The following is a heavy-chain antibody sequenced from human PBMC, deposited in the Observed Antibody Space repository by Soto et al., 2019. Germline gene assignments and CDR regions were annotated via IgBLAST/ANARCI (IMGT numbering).Heavy chain of an antibody. CDR1: GFTFSGST. J-gene: IGHJ4*02. V-gene: IGHV3-73*02. CDR2: IRSRANNYAT. D-gene: IGHD5-18*01. Sequence: EVQLVESGGGLVQPGGSLKLSCAASGFTFSGSTIHWVRQASGKGLEWVGRIRSRANNYATAYAASMKGRFTISRDDSKNTAYLQMNSLGTEDTAVYYCIRRADTGVAPFDNWGQGSLVTVSS. CDR3: IRRADTGVAPFDN.